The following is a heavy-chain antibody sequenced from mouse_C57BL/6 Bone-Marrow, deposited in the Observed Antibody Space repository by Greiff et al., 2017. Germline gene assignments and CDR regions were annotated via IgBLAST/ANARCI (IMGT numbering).Heavy chain of an antibody. CDR3: VRGGAPYYSRAWFAY. J-gene: IGHJ3*01. Sequence: DVKLVESGGGLVQPKGSLKLSCAASGFTFNTYAMHWVRQAPGKGLEWVARIRSKSSNYATYYADSVKDRFTISRDDSQSMLYLQMNNLKTEDTATYYCVRGGAPYYSRAWFAYWGQGTLVTVSA. D-gene: IGHD2-5*01. V-gene: IGHV10-3*01. CDR2: IRSKSSNYAT. CDR1: GFTFNTYA.